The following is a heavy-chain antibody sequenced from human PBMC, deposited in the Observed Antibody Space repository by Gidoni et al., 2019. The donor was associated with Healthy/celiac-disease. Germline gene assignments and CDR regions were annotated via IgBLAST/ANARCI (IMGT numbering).Heavy chain of an antibody. CDR3: AKDMATVPSFFGMDV. D-gene: IGHD4-17*01. Sequence: EVQLVESGGGLVQPGRSLRLSCAASGFTFDDYAMHWVRQAPGKGLEWVSGISWNSGSIGYADSVKGRFTISRDNAKNSLYLQMNSLRAEDTALYYCAKDMATVPSFFGMDVWGQGTTVTVSS. CDR2: ISWNSGSI. V-gene: IGHV3-9*01. CDR1: GFTFDDYA. J-gene: IGHJ6*02.